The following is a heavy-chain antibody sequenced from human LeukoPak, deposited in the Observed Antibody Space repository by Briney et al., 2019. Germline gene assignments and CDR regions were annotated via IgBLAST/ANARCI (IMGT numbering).Heavy chain of an antibody. CDR1: GFTFSSYE. Sequence: GGSLRLSCAASGFTFSSYEMNWVRQAPGEGLEWVSYISSSGSTIYYADSVKGRFTISRDNAKNSLYLQMNSLRAEDTAVYYRASVPGYSYGYVLDYWGQGTLVTVSS. CDR3: ASVPGYSYGYVLDY. CDR2: ISSSGSTI. D-gene: IGHD5-18*01. J-gene: IGHJ4*02. V-gene: IGHV3-48*03.